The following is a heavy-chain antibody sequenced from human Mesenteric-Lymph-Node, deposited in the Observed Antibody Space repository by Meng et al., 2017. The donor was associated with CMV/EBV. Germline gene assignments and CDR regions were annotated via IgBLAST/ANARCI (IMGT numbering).Heavy chain of an antibody. J-gene: IGHJ4*02. CDR2: IRGSGGET. CDR3: AKNDGSGSYYWDYLDY. Sequence: GESLKISCVVSGFTFSNYAMTWVRQAPGKGLEWVSSIRGSGGETFYADSVRGHFTISRDNSKNTLYLHMNSLRVEDTAVYYYAKNDGSGSYYWDYLDYWGQGTLVTVSS. CDR1: GFTFSNYA. V-gene: IGHV3-23*01. D-gene: IGHD3-10*01.